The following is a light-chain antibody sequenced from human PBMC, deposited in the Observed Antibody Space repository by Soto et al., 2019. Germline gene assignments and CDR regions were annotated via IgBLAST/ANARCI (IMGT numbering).Light chain of an antibody. CDR2: EVS. V-gene: IGLV2-23*02. Sequence: QSVLTQPASVSGSPGQSITISCTGTSSDVGSYNLVSWYQQHPGKAPKLMIYEVSTRPSGVSNRFSGSKSGNTASLTISGLQAEDEADYYCCSYAGSPWVFGGGTKLTVL. J-gene: IGLJ3*02. CDR1: SSDVGSYNL. CDR3: CSYAGSPWV.